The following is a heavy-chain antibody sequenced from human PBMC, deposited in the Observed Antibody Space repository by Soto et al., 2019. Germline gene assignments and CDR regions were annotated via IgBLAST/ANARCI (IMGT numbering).Heavy chain of an antibody. D-gene: IGHD2-8*02. J-gene: IGHJ6*02. CDR1: GGSISSSHYY. Sequence: SETLSLTCTVSGGSISSSHYYWGWIRQPPGKGLEWIGEINHSGSTNYNPSLKSRVTISVDTSKNQFSLKLSSVTAADTAVYYCARGTYWARHYYYYGMDVWGQGTTVTVSS. CDR2: INHSGST. CDR3: ARGTYWARHYYYYGMDV. V-gene: IGHV4-39*07.